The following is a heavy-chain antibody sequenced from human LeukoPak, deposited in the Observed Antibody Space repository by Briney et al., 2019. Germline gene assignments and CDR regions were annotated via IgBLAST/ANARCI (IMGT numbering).Heavy chain of an antibody. J-gene: IGHJ3*02. Sequence: ASVKVSCKASGYTFTSYDFNWVRQATGQGLEWMGWMNPNSGDTGYAQQFQGRVTMTRTTSISTAYMELTNLRSEDTAVYYCARGLRVTRGHAFDIWGQGTMVTVSS. CDR2: MNPNSGDT. V-gene: IGHV1-8*01. CDR1: GYTFTSYD. D-gene: IGHD4-23*01. CDR3: ARGLRVTRGHAFDI.